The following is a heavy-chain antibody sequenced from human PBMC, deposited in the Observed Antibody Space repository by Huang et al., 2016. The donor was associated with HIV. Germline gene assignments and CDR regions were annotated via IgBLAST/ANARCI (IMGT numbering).Heavy chain of an antibody. CDR2: INSDGSST. CDR3: ARDPRIQSWLNFFDY. CDR1: GFSISSYW. J-gene: IGHJ4*02. D-gene: IGHD3-22*01. Sequence: EVQLVESGGGLVQPGGSLRLSCAASGFSISSYWMHWVCQAPGKGLVCVSRINSDGSSTSYADSVKGRFTISRDNAKNTLYLQMNSLRAEDTAVYYCARDPRIQSWLNFFDYWGQGTLVSVSS. V-gene: IGHV3-74*01.